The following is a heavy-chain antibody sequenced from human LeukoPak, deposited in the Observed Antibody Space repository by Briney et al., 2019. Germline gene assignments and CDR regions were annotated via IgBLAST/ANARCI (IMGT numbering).Heavy chain of an antibody. J-gene: IGHJ4*02. V-gene: IGHV4-61*08. CDR2: IYYSGST. Sequence: SETLSLTCSVSGGSIPNGGYYWSWIRQPPGTGLEWIGYIYYSGSTNYNPSLKSRVTISVDTSKNQFSLKLSSVTAADTAVYYCARHAESGYDRFDHWGQGTLVTVSS. D-gene: IGHD5-12*01. CDR1: GGSIPNGGYY. CDR3: ARHAESGYDRFDH.